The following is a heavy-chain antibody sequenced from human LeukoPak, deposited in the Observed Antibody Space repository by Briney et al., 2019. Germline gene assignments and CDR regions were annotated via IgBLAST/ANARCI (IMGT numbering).Heavy chain of an antibody. CDR2: IIPIFGTA. CDR1: GGTFSSYA. J-gene: IGHJ5*02. CDR3: ARVSPYYYDSSVGVATTTNWFDP. V-gene: IGHV1-69*13. Sequence: SVEVSCKASGGTFSSYAISWVRQAPGQGLEWMGGIIPIFGTANYAQKFQGRVTITADESTSTAYMELSSLRSEDTAVYYCARVSPYYYDSSVGVATTTNWFDPWGQGTLVTVSS. D-gene: IGHD3-22*01.